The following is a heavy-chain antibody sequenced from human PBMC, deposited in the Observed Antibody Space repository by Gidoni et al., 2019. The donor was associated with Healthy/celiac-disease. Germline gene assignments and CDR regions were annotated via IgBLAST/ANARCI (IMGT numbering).Heavy chain of an antibody. Sequence: KVSCKASGYTFTSYAMHWVRQAPGQRLEWMGWINAGNGNTKYSQKFQGRVTITRDTSASTAYMEPSSLRSEDTAVYYCAREYSVAAAGPDYWGQGTLVTVSS. CDR1: GYTFTSYA. CDR3: AREYSVAAAGPDY. D-gene: IGHD6-13*01. J-gene: IGHJ4*02. CDR2: INAGNGNT. V-gene: IGHV1-3*01.